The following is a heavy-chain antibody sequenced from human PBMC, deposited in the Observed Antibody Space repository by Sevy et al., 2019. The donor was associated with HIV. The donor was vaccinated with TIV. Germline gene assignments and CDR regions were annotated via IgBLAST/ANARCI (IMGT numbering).Heavy chain of an antibody. CDR2: FSFGCGKI. J-gene: IGHJ4*02. CDR1: GFTFSSYA. D-gene: IGHD3-10*02. CDR3: AREGCSKPHDY. V-gene: IGHV3-23*01. Sequence: GGSLRLSCAASGFTFSSYAMSWVRQAPGKGLEWVSTFSFGCGKINYADSVKGRFTISRGNSKNTLYLQMHSLRAENTAVYYCAREGCSKPHDYWGQGTLVTVSS.